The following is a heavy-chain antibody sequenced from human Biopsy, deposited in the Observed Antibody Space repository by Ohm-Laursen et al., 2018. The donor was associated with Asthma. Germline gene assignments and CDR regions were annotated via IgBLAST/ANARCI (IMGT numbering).Heavy chain of an antibody. Sequence: SLRLSCAASGFTFSHYNMNWVRQAPGKGLEWVSSITDTSRYIKYADSVKGRFTISRDNDKHSLYLQMNSLRAEDTAVYYCAREGPELPTELDYWGPGTLVTVSS. V-gene: IGHV3-21*01. CDR2: ITDTSRYI. CDR1: GFTFSHYN. J-gene: IGHJ4*02. CDR3: AREGPELPTELDY. D-gene: IGHD1-14*01.